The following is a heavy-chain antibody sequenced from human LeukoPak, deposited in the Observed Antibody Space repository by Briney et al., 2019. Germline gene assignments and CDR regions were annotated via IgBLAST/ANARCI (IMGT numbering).Heavy chain of an antibody. D-gene: IGHD3-22*01. CDR3: ARGLYYYDSSGYYVY. V-gene: IGHV4-61*01. CDR2: IYYSGST. CDR1: GGSVSSGSYY. J-gene: IGHJ4*02. Sequence: SETLSLTCTVSGGSVSSGSYYWSWIRQPPGKGLEWIGYIYYSGSTNYNPSLKSRVTISVDTSKNQFSLKLSSVTAADMAVYYCARGLYYYDSSGYYVYWGQGTLVTVSS.